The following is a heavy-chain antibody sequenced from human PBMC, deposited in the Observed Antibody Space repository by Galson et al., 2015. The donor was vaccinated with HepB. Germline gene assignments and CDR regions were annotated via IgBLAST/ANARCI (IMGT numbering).Heavy chain of an antibody. CDR1: GFSFSNYG. J-gene: IGHJ5*01. CDR3: ARGGDGDLYHFDS. V-gene: IGHV3-33*01. CDR2: IWYDGSKE. D-gene: IGHD4-17*01. Sequence: SLRLSCAASGFSFSNYGMHWVRQAPGKGLEWVAIIWYDGSKEYYADSVKGRFTISRDNSKNTLYLQMNCPRDEDTAVYYCARGGDGDLYHFDSWGQGTLVTVSS.